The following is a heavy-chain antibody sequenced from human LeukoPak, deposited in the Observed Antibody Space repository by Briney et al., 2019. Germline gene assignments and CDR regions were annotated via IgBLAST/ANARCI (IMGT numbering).Heavy chain of an antibody. V-gene: IGHV4-39*07. CDR2: IYYSGST. D-gene: IGHD3-22*01. CDR3: ARDLGIYYYDSGNWFDP. CDR1: GGSISSSSYY. Sequence: SETLSLTCTVSGGSISSSSYYWGWIRQPPGKGLEWIGSIYYSGSTYYNPSLKSRVTISVDTSKNQFSLKLSSVTAADTAVYYCARDLGIYYYDSGNWFDPWGQGTLVTVSS. J-gene: IGHJ5*02.